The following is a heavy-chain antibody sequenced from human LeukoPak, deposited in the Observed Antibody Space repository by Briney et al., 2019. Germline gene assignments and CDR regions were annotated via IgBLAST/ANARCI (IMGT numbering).Heavy chain of an antibody. Sequence: GASVKVSCKASGYTFIDYGISWVRQAPGQGPEWMGWISTYNGNTNYAQKFQGRVTMTTDTSTNTAYMELRSLKSDDMALYYCARRGDPEYGGKVSLDWGQGTLVTVSS. D-gene: IGHD4-23*01. CDR1: GYTFIDYG. V-gene: IGHV1-18*03. J-gene: IGHJ4*02. CDR2: ISTYNGNT. CDR3: ARRGDPEYGGKVSLD.